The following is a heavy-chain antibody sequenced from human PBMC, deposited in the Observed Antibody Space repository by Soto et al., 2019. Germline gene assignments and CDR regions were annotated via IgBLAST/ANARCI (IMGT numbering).Heavy chain of an antibody. CDR2: IYYTGST. CDR3: AAPSDDYSDY. Sequence: QLQLQESGPGLVKPSQTLSLTCTVSGGSITSATYYWTWIRQPPGKGLEWIRCIYYTGSTYYNPSLKRRVTISMNTAKNLFSPKLGSMTAADTAVYYCAAPSDDYSDYLGQGALVTGSS. CDR1: GGSITSATYY. J-gene: IGHJ4*02. V-gene: IGHV4-30-4*01.